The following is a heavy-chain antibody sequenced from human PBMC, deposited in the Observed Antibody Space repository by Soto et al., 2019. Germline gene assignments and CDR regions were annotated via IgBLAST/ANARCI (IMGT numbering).Heavy chain of an antibody. CDR2: ISPYNGNT. J-gene: IGHJ4*02. CDR1: GYTFTSYG. D-gene: IGHD1-26*01. Sequence: QVQLVQSGAEVKKPGASVKVSCKASGYTFTSYGLSWVRQAPGQGLEWMGWISPYNGNTNYAQKLQGRVTMTTDTSTSTVYMELRSRRSDDTAVYYGAGAPETIVGATIDYWGQGTLVTVSS. CDR3: AGAPETIVGATIDY. V-gene: IGHV1-18*01.